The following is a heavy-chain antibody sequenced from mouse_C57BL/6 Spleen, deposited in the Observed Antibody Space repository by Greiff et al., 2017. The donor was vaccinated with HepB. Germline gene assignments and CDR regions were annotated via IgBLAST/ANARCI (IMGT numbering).Heavy chain of an antibody. V-gene: IGHV1-15*01. Sequence: VQLQQSGAELVRPGASVTLSCKASGYTFTDYEMHWVKQTPVHGLEWIGAIDPETGGTAYNQKFKGKAILTADKSSSTAYMELRSLTSEDSAVYYCTRPSPRKNVDYWDQGTTLTVSS. J-gene: IGHJ2*01. CDR1: GYTFTDYE. CDR2: IDPETGGT. CDR3: TRPSPRKNVDY.